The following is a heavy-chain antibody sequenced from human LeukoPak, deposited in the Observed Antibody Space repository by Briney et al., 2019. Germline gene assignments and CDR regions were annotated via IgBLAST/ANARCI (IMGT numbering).Heavy chain of an antibody. Sequence: SETLSLTCTVSGGSISSYYWSWIRQPPGKGLEWIGYIYYSGSTNYNPSLKSRDTISVDTSKNQFSLKLSSVTAADTAVYYCARATAAGLDYWGQGTLVTVSS. CDR2: IYYSGST. J-gene: IGHJ4*02. CDR1: GGSISSYY. CDR3: ARATAAGLDY. V-gene: IGHV4-59*01. D-gene: IGHD6-13*01.